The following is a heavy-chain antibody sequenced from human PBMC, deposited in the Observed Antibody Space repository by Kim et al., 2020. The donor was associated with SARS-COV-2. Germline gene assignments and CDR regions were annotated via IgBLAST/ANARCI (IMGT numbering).Heavy chain of an antibody. CDR1: GYSISSGYY. CDR2: IYHSGST. V-gene: IGHV4-38-2*02. J-gene: IGHJ4*02. CDR3: ATEWFGDSAPFVGPV. D-gene: IGHD3-10*01. Sequence: SETLSLTCTVSGYSISSGYYWGWIRQPPGKGLEWIGSIYHSGSTYYNPSLKSRVTISVDTSKNQFSLKLSSVTAADTAVYYCATEWFGDSAPFVGPVWGQGTLVTVSS.